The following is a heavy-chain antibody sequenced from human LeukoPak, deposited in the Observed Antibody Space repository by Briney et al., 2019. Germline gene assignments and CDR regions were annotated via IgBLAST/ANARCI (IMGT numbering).Heavy chain of an antibody. J-gene: IGHJ5*02. CDR3: ARGSYWYDA. CDR2: INPQSGGT. V-gene: IGHV1-2*02. Sequence: ASVKVSCKASGYTFTDYYLHWVRQAPGQGLEWMGWINPQSGGTIYAQKFQGRVTMTRETSISTAYMELSRLKSDDTAVFYCARGSYWYDAWGQGTLVTVSS. D-gene: IGHD6-13*01. CDR1: GYTFTDYY.